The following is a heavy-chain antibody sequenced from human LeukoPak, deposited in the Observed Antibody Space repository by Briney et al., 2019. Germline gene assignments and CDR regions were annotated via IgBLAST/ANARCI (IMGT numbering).Heavy chain of an antibody. J-gene: IGHJ4*02. CDR3: ARDTLGHLIDY. CDR2: INPSGGST. V-gene: IGHV1-46*01. Sequence: ASVKVSCKASGYTFTSYYMHWVRQAPGQGLEWMGIINPSGGSTSYAQKFQGRVTMTGDMSTSTVYMELSSLRSEDTAVYYCARDTLGHLIDYWGQGTLVTVSS. CDR1: GYTFTSYY. D-gene: IGHD3-3*02.